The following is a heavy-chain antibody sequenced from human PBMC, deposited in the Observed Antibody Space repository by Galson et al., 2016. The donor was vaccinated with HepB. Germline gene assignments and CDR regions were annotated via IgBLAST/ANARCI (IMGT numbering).Heavy chain of an antibody. CDR3: VKESVDSTFRWLDA. Sequence: SLRLSCAASGFTFSNYAMHWVRQAPGKGLEWVAGITGNGENTYNKVSTKGRFTVSRDNSKNTLYVQMNSLRVEDTALNYCVKESVDSTFRWLDAWGQGVLVTVSS. J-gene: IGHJ5*02. CDR1: GFTFSNYA. CDR2: ITGNGENT. V-gene: IGHV3-23*01. D-gene: IGHD3-22*01.